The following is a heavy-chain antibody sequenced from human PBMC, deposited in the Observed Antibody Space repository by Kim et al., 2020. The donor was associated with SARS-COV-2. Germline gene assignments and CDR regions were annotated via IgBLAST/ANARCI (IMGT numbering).Heavy chain of an antibody. CDR1: GFTFSSYA. D-gene: IGHD2-21*01. J-gene: IGHJ4*02. CDR2: TNGPGTTS. CDR3: ARRRDGYYPIDS. V-gene: IGHV3-23*01. Sequence: GGSLRLSCAASGFTFSSYAMTWVRQTLGPGKRLEWVSITNGPGTTSYNIDSMTGRFTISRDNSKNTLYLQLNNLRAEDTAIYYCARRRDGYYPIDSWGQGTLVTVSS.